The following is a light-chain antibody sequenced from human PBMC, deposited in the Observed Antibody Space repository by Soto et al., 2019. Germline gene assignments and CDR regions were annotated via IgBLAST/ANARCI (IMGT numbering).Light chain of an antibody. CDR1: QSISRW. CDR3: QHFNIFPIT. J-gene: IGKJ5*01. CDR2: AAS. Sequence: DIKMTQSPATLSASVGDRIPITCRASQSISRWLACYQQKSGRAPKLLIYAASILQSGVPSRFSGSGSGTDFTLTISSLQPEDFVPYYCQHFNIFPITYCQGARMEIK. V-gene: IGKV1-12*01.